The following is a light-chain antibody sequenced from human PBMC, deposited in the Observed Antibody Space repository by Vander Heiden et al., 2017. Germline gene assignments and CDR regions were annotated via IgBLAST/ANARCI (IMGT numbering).Light chain of an antibody. CDR3: QHYNNSPYT. J-gene: IGKJ2*01. CDR1: QSISIW. CDR2: KAS. V-gene: IGKV1-5*03. Sequence: DIQMTPSPSTLSASAGDRVTITCRASQSISIWLAWYQQKPGQAPNLLIYKASNLETGVPSRFSGSGSGTDFTLTISSLQPEDVATYYCQHYNNSPYTFGQGTKLEIK.